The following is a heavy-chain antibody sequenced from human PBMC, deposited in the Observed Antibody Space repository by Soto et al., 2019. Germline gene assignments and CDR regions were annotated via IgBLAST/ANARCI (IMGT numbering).Heavy chain of an antibody. CDR3: AIDLSRGPMGMSLGS. D-gene: IGHD3-10*01. CDR2: ISSDGSNK. V-gene: IGHV3-30*03. CDR1: GFTLSDFG. Sequence: QVQLVESGGGVVPPGRSLRLSCAASGFTLSDFGIHWVRQAPGKGLEWLAVISSDGSNKFYADSVQGRFTLSRDSSENTLYLQMTRLRIDDTAVYYCAIDLSRGPMGMSLGSWGQRTLVTVSS. J-gene: IGHJ4*02.